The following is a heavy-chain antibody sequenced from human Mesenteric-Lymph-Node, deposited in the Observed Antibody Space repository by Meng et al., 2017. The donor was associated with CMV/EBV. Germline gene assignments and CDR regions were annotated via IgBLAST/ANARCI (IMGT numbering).Heavy chain of an antibody. CDR2: FYYSGST. V-gene: IGHV4-39*07. CDR3: ARDYNTAGWRNPFDY. Sequence: SETLSLTCTVSGGSIRSSRYYWGWIRQPPGKGLEWIGSFYYSGSTYYNPSLKSRVTISLDTSKNQFSLKLSSVTAADTAVYYCARDYNTAGWRNPFDYWGQGTLVTVSS. CDR1: GGSIRSSRYY. D-gene: IGHD6-19*01. J-gene: IGHJ4*02.